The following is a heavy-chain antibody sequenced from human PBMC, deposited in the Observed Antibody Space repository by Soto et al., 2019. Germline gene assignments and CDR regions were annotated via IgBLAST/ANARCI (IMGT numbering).Heavy chain of an antibody. V-gene: IGHV1-69*01. CDR2: IIPIFGTA. D-gene: IGHD4-17*01. J-gene: IGHJ6*02. Sequence: QVQLVQSGAEVKKPGSSVKVSCKASGGTFSSYAISWVRQAPGQGLEWMGGIIPIFGTANYAQKFQGRVTITADESTSTAYMELSSLRSEHTAVYYCARALYGDFHTLHHYYYYGMDVWGQGTTVTVSS. CDR1: GGTFSSYA. CDR3: ARALYGDFHTLHHYYYYGMDV.